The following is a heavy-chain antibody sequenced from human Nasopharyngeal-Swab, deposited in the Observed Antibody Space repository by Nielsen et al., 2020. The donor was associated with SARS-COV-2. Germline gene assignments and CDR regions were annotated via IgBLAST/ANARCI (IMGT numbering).Heavy chain of an antibody. V-gene: IGHV4-61*02. J-gene: IGHJ4*02. CDR1: GGFISSGYYY. CDR2: IYSRGNT. Sequence: SETLSLTCTVSGGFISSGYYYWTWIRQPAGKGLEWIGRIYSRGNTDYNPSLKSRVAISLDTSKNQFYLSLTSVTAADTAVYFCVRGNPYGSARSTLNSWGQGTLVTVSS. D-gene: IGHD3-10*01. CDR3: VRGNPYGSARSTLNS.